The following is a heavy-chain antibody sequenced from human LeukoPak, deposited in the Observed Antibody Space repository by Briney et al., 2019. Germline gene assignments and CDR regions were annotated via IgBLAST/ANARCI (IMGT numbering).Heavy chain of an antibody. V-gene: IGHV3-33*01. Sequence: GGSLRLSCAASGFTFSNYGMHWVRQAPGRGLEWVAVISYDESQKYYVESVKGRFIISRDNSRKTVYLQMDSLRADDTAVYYCTRGEEGWYFDVWGRGTMVTVSS. CDR3: TRGEEGWYFDV. J-gene: IGHJ2*01. CDR2: ISYDESQK. CDR1: GFTFSNYG.